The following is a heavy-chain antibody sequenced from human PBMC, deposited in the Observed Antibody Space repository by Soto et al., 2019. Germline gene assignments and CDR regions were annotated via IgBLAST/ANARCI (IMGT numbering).Heavy chain of an antibody. CDR1: GGTFSSYA. CDR2: IIPIFGTA. J-gene: IGHJ2*01. Sequence: GASVKVSCKASGGTFSSYAISWVRQAPGQGLEWMGGIIPIFGTANYAQKFQGRVTITADESTSTAYMELSSLRSEDTAVYYCARVWATVLLIDWYFDLWGRGTLVTVSS. CDR3: ARVWATVLLIDWYFDL. V-gene: IGHV1-69*13. D-gene: IGHD4-17*01.